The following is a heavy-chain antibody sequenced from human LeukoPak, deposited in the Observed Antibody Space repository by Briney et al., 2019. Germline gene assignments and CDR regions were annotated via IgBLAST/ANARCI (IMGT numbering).Heavy chain of an antibody. CDR3: ARAGSYDILTIYYYYMDV. D-gene: IGHD3-9*01. J-gene: IGHJ6*03. CDR1: GGSISSSSYY. V-gene: IGHV4-39*01. Sequence: PSETLSLTCTVPGGSISSSSYYWGWIRQPPGKGLEWIGSIYYSGSTYYNPSLKSRVTISVDTSKNQFSLKLSSVTAADTAVYYCARAGSYDILTIYYYYMDVWGKGTTVTVSS. CDR2: IYYSGST.